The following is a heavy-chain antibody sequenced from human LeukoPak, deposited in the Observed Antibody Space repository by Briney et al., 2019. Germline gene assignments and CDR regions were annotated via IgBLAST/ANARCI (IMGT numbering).Heavy chain of an antibody. CDR1: GGSISSIYYY. D-gene: IGHD5-12*01. CDR3: ARRGYTPTTFDY. CDR2: IYYTGGT. J-gene: IGHJ4*02. V-gene: IGHV4-39*01. Sequence: SETLSLTCTVSGGSISSIYYYWGWIRQPPGKGLEWVGNIYYTGGTYYNLSLKSRVTISLDTSKNQFSLKLSSVTAADTAVYYCARRGYTPTTFDYWGQGTLVAVSS.